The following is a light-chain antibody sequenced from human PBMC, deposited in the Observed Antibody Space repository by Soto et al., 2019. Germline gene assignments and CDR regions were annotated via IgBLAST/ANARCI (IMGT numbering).Light chain of an antibody. CDR3: QQSNNYPWT. Sequence: DIQMTQSPSTLSASVGDRVTITCRASQSISSYLAWYQQKPGKAPKRLIYEASNLESGVPSRFSGSGSGTEFTLTISRLQPDDFATYYCQQSNNYPWTFGQGTKVDIK. CDR1: QSISSY. V-gene: IGKV1-5*03. CDR2: EAS. J-gene: IGKJ1*01.